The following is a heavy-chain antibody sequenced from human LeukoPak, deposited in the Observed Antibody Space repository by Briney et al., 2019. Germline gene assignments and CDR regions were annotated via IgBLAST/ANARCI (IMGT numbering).Heavy chain of an antibody. V-gene: IGHV3-7*01. D-gene: IGHD3-22*01. CDR1: GFTFSSYW. CDR2: TKQDGSEK. CDR3: ARDPRGPIGYDSSARDTFDY. J-gene: IGHJ4*02. Sequence: GGSLRLSCAASGFTFSSYWMSRVRQAPGKGLEWVANTKQDGSEKYYVDSVKGRFTVSRDNSKNTLYLQMRSLRAEDTAVYYCARDPRGPIGYDSSARDTFDYWGQGTLVTVSS.